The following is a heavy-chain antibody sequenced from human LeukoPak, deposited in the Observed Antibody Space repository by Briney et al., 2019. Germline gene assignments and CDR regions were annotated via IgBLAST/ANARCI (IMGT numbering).Heavy chain of an antibody. CDR3: AKAVRPPVAGSSAFDI. Sequence: GGSLRLSCIASGFTFDDYAMHWVHQAPGKGLEWVSGISWNSGSIGYADSVKGRFTISRDNAKNSLYLQMNSLRAEDMALYYCAKAVRPPVAGSSAFDIWGQGTMVTVSS. J-gene: IGHJ3*02. D-gene: IGHD6-19*01. V-gene: IGHV3-9*03. CDR1: GFTFDDYA. CDR2: ISWNSGSI.